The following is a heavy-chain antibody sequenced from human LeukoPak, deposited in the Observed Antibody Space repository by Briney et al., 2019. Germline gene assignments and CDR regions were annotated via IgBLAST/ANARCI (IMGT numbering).Heavy chain of an antibody. CDR3: VRDWKPGPGHFYYGMDV. Sequence: PSETLSLTCTVSGDSLSSYYWSWIRQPAGKGLEWIGRIYVSGSLNYNPSLKSRVTMSIDTSKNQFSLRLSSVTATDTAVYYCVRDWKPGPGHFYYGMDVYGQGTTVTVSS. J-gene: IGHJ6*02. CDR2: IYVSGSL. D-gene: IGHD1-1*01. CDR1: GDSLSSYY. V-gene: IGHV4-4*07.